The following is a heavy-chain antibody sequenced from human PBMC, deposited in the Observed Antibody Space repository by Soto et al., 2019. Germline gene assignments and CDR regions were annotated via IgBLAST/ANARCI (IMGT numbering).Heavy chain of an antibody. CDR3: ARVDDSSGYSHPDY. D-gene: IGHD3-22*01. J-gene: IGHJ4*02. Sequence: SETLSLTCTVSGGSVSSGSYYWRWIRQPPGKGLEWIGYIYYSGSTNYNPSLKSRVTISVDTSKNQFSLKLSSVTAADTAVYYCARVDDSSGYSHPDYWGQGTLVTVSS. V-gene: IGHV4-61*01. CDR2: IYYSGST. CDR1: GGSVSSGSYY.